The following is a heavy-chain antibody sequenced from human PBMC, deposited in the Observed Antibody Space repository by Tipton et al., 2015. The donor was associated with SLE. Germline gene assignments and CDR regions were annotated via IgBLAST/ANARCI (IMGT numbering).Heavy chain of an antibody. Sequence: TLSLTCTVSGGSISSSSYYWGWIRQPPGKGLEWIGSIYHSGSTYYNPSLKSRVTISVDTSKNQFSLKLSSVTAADTAVYYCARSEQRRGGGFDYWGQGTLVTVSS. CDR2: IYHSGST. V-gene: IGHV4-39*07. J-gene: IGHJ4*02. CDR3: ARSEQRRGGGFDY. CDR1: GGSISSSSYY. D-gene: IGHD6-25*01.